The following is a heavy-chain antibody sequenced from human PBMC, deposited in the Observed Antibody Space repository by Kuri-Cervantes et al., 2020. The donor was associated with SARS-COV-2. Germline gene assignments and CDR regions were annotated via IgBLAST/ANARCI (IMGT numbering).Heavy chain of an antibody. CDR1: GFTFDDYT. D-gene: IGHD5-12*01. J-gene: IGHJ4*02. Sequence: GGSLRLSCAASGFTFDDYTMHWVRQAPGKGLEWVSLISWDGGSTHYADSVKGRFTISRDNSKNSLYLQMNSLRTEDTALYYCAKDMAYSGYDYHLDYWGQGTLVTVSS. CDR3: AKDMAYSGYDYHLDY. CDR2: ISWDGGST. V-gene: IGHV3-43*01.